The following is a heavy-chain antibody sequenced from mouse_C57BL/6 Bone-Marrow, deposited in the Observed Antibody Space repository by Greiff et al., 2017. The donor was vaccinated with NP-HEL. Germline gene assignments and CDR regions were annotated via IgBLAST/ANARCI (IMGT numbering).Heavy chain of an antibody. Sequence: VQLQQSGAELVKPGASVKLSCKASGYTFTSYWMHWVKQRPGQGLEWIGMIHPNSGSTNYNEKFKSKATLTVDKSSSTAYMQLSSLTSEDSAVYYCARHYYSNSLFAYWGQGTLVTVSA. CDR2: IHPNSGST. J-gene: IGHJ3*01. CDR3: ARHYYSNSLFAY. D-gene: IGHD2-5*01. CDR1: GYTFTSYW. V-gene: IGHV1-64*01.